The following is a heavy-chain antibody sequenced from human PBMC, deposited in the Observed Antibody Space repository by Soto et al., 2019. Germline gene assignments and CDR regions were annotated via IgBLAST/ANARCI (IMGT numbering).Heavy chain of an antibody. CDR3: ARRYGYGTFDI. Sequence: SETLSLTCTVSGGSISSYYWSWIRQPPGKGLEWIGYIYYSGSTKYNPSLKRRVSISVDTSKNQFSLKLSSVTAADTAVYFCARRYGYGTFDIWGQGTMVTVS. CDR1: GGSISSYY. CDR2: IYYSGST. D-gene: IGHD5-18*01. J-gene: IGHJ3*02. V-gene: IGHV4-59*01.